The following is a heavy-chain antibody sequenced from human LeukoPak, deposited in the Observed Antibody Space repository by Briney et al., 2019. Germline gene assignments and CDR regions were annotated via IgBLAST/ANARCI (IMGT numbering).Heavy chain of an antibody. D-gene: IGHD3-16*02. CDR1: GFTFSSCA. Sequence: PGGSLRLSCAASGFTFSSCAMSWVRQAPGKGLEWVSTISGSSGSIFYADSVQGRFTISRDNSKNTLYLQMNSLRAEDTAVYYCARDYDYVWGSYRLDYWGQGTLVTVSS. CDR3: ARDYDYVWGSYRLDY. CDR2: ISGSSGSI. V-gene: IGHV3-23*01. J-gene: IGHJ4*02.